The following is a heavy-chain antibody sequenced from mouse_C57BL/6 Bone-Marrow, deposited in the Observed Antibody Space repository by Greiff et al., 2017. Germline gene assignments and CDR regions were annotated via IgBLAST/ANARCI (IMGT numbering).Heavy chain of an antibody. CDR3: TRDYYGRGTYAMDY. CDR2: ISSGGDYI. CDR1: GFTFSSYA. J-gene: IGHJ4*01. Sequence: EVKLVESGEGLVKPGGSLKLSCAASGFTFSSYAMSWVRQTPEKRLEWVAYISSGGDYIYYADTVKGRFTISRDNARNTRYLQMSSLKSEDTAMYYCTRDYYGRGTYAMDYWGQGTSVTVSS. V-gene: IGHV5-9-1*02. D-gene: IGHD1-1*01.